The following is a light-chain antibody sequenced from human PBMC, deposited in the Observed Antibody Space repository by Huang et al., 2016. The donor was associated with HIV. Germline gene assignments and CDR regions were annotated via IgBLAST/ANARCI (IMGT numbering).Light chain of an antibody. V-gene: IGKV3-20*01. CDR3: QQYGDSLLT. Sequence: EIVLTQSPGTLSLSPGDRATLSCRASQTIFNRYVAWYQQKPGQAPRLLIFGASNRATGIPDRFSGSGSGTDFTLTISRLEPEDLAVYYCQQYGDSLLTFGGGTKVEIK. CDR1: QTIFNRY. CDR2: GAS. J-gene: IGKJ4*01.